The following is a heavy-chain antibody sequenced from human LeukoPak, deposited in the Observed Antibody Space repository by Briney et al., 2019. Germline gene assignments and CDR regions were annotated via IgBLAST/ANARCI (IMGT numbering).Heavy chain of an antibody. V-gene: IGHV7-4-1*02. J-gene: IGHJ6*03. CDR2: INTNTGNP. Sequence: ASVKVSCKASGYTFTSYAMNWVRQAPGQGLEWMGWINTNTGNPTYAQGFTGRFVFSLDTSVSTAYLQISSLKAEDTAVYYCAREGSSGWYAAPPMDVWGKGTTVTVSS. CDR1: GYTFTSYA. CDR3: AREGSSGWYAAPPMDV. D-gene: IGHD6-19*01.